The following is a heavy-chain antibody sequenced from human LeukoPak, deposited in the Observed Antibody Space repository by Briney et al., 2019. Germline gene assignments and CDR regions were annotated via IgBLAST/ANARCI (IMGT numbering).Heavy chain of an antibody. CDR2: INHSGST. V-gene: IGHV4-34*01. D-gene: IGHD5-12*01. Sequence: SETLSLTCAVYGGSFSGYYWSWIRQPPGKGLEWIGEINHSGSTNYNPSLKSRVTISVDTSKNQFSLKLSSVTAADTAVYYCARDLSNSGLHNWGQGTLVTVSS. CDR3: ARDLSNSGLHN. CDR1: GGSFSGYY. J-gene: IGHJ4*02.